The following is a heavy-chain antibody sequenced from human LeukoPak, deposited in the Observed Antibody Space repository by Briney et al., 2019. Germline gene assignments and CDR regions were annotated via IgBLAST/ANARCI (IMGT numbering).Heavy chain of an antibody. Sequence: GGPLRLSCAASGFTVSSNYMSWVRQAPGKGLEWVSVIYSGGSTYYADSVMGRFTISRDNSKNTLYLQMNSLRAEDAAVYYCARVNPTQRLGELSFDYWGQGTLVTVSS. CDR2: IYSGGST. D-gene: IGHD3-16*02. CDR1: GFTVSSNY. V-gene: IGHV3-53*01. CDR3: ARVNPTQRLGELSFDY. J-gene: IGHJ4*02.